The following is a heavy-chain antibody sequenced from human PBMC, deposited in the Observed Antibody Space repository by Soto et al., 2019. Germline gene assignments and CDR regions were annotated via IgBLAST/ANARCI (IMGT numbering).Heavy chain of an antibody. CDR2: VYYSVST. D-gene: IGHD3-9*01. V-gene: IGHV4-39*01. J-gene: IGHJ4*02. CDR1: GGSVSSSSYY. CDR3: GRLEGLATISYYFDY. Sequence: QLQLQESGPGLVKPSETLSLTCTVSGGSVSSSSYYWGWVRQPPGKGLEWIGSVYYSVSTYYNPSLESRVTISVDKSKNQFPLKLMSLSAADTAVYYCGRLEGLATISYYFDYWGQGALVTVSS.